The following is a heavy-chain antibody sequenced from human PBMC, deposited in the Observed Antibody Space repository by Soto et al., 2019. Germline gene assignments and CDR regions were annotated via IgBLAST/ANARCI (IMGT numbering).Heavy chain of an antibody. CDR1: GFTFSSYA. J-gene: IGHJ4*02. D-gene: IGHD6-19*01. CDR3: AKDRIAVAGPLFDY. V-gene: IGHV3-23*01. CDR2: MSGSGGST. Sequence: GGSLRLSCAASGFTFSSYAMSWVRQAPGKGLEWVSGMSGSGGSTFYADSVKGRFTISRDNSKNTLYLQMNSLRADDTALYYCAKDRIAVAGPLFDYWGQGTLVTVSS.